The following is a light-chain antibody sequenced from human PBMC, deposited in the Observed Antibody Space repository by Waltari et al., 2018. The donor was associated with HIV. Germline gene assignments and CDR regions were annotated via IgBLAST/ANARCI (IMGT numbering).Light chain of an antibody. CDR3: AAWDDSLDGVI. J-gene: IGLJ2*01. CDR1: PSNIGTNT. CDR2: RIN. Sequence: QSVLIPPPSASETPGLRLTISRSGRPSNIGTNTVHWYQHPPGTAPKLLLYRINQRPSGVPARFSGSKSGTSASLAISGLQSEDEANYYCAAWDDSLDGVIFGGGTKLTVL. V-gene: IGLV1-44*01.